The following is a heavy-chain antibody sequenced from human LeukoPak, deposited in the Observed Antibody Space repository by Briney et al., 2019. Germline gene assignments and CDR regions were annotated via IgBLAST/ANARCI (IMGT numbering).Heavy chain of an antibody. Sequence: SETLSLTCAVSGGSISSGGYSWSWIRQPPGKGLEWIGYIYHSGSTYYNPSLKSRVTISVDRSKNQFSLKLSSATAADTAVYYCARAPNPGYFDYWGQGTLVTVSS. CDR1: GGSISSGGYS. J-gene: IGHJ4*02. CDR3: ARAPNPGYFDY. CDR2: IYHSGST. V-gene: IGHV4-30-2*01.